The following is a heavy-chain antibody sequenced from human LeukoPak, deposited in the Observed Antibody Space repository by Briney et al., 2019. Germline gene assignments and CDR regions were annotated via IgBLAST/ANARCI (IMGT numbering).Heavy chain of an antibody. CDR3: AKDQLAAYYFDY. CDR2: ISGSGDIT. D-gene: IGHD6-13*01. CDR1: EFTFSSYA. V-gene: IGHV3-23*01. Sequence: GGSLRLSCAASEFTFSSYAMSWVRQAPGKGLEWVSLISGSGDITYYADSVKGRFTISRDNSKNTLYLQMNSLRAEDTAVYYCAKDQLAAYYFDYWGQGTLVTVSS. J-gene: IGHJ4*02.